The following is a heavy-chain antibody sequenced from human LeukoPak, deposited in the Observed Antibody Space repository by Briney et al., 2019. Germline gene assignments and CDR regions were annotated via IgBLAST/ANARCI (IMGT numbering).Heavy chain of an antibody. CDR2: ISGGGGST. CDR1: GFTFSSCA. J-gene: IGHJ4*02. V-gene: IGHV3-23*01. CDR3: AKTFKINAYFDY. D-gene: IGHD3-16*01. Sequence: GGSLRLSCAASGFTFSSCAMSRVRQAPGKGLEWVSVISGGGGSTYHADSVKGRFTISRDNSKNTLYLQMNSLRAEDTAVYYCAKTFKINAYFDYWGQGTLVTVSS.